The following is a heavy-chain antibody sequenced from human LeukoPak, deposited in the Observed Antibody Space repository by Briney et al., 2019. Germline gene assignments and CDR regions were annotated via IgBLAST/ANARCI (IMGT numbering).Heavy chain of an antibody. CDR2: INPSGGAT. V-gene: IGHV1-46*01. J-gene: IGHJ4*02. Sequence: ASVKVSCKASGYTLTSNYMHWVRQAPGQGLEWMGIINPSGGATTYTQKLQGRVTMTRDTSTSTVYMELSSLRSEDTAVYYCAREFRPSIWYYDFWSGYYLPDYWGQGTLVTVSS. CDR1: GYTLTSNY. CDR3: AREFRPSIWYYDFWSGYYLPDY. D-gene: IGHD3-3*01.